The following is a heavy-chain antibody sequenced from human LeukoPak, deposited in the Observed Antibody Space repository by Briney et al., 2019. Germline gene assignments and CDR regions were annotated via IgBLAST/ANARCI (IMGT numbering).Heavy chain of an antibody. CDR2: ISAYNGNT. CDR3: ARVSEEMATITFDY. D-gene: IGHD5-24*01. Sequence: ASVKVSCKASGYTFSSYDLSWVRQAPGQGLEWMGWISAYNGNTNYAQKLQGRVTMTTDTSTSTAYLELRSLRSDDTAVYYCARVSEEMATITFDYWGQGTLVTVSS. V-gene: IGHV1-18*01. J-gene: IGHJ4*02. CDR1: GYTFSSYD.